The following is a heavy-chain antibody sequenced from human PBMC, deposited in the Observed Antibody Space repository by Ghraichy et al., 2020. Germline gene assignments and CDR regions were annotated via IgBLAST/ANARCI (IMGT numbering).Heavy chain of an antibody. CDR1: GGSISSSSYY. CDR2: IYYSGSA. V-gene: IGHV4-39*01. J-gene: IGHJ4*02. D-gene: IGHD6-19*01. CDR3: ASLDEWLVNY. Sequence: SETLSLTCTVSGGSISSSSYYWGWIRQPPGKGLEWIGSIYYSGSAYYNPSLKSRVTISVDTSKNQFSLKLSSVTAADTAVYYCASLDEWLVNYWGQGTLVTVSS.